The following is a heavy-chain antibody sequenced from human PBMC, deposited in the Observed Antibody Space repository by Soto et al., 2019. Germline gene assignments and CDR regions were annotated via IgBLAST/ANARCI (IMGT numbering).Heavy chain of an antibody. CDR2: IYRGGST. Sequence: PSETLSLTCAVSGGSISSGGFAWSWIRQPPGKGLEWIGFIYRGGSTYYNPSLKSRVTISVDRSKNYFSLKLSSVTAADTAVYYCAREGNDSGGRFDYWGQGTLVTVSS. J-gene: IGHJ4*02. V-gene: IGHV4-30-2*01. D-gene: IGHD3-22*01. CDR1: GGSISSGGFA. CDR3: AREGNDSGGRFDY.